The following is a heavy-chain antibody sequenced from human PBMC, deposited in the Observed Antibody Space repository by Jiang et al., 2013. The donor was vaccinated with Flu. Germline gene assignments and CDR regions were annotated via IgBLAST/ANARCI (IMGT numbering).Heavy chain of an antibody. D-gene: IGHD4-17*01. V-gene: IGHV3-7*03. Sequence: VATIKEDGTXKYFVDSVKGRFTISRDNAKNSLYLQMNSLRAEDTAVYYCATTSVTTFDYWGQGTLVTVSS. J-gene: IGHJ4*02. CDR2: IKEDGTXK. CDR3: ATTSVTTFDY.